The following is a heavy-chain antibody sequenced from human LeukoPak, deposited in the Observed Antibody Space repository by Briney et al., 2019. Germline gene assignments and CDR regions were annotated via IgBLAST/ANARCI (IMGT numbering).Heavy chain of an antibody. J-gene: IGHJ5*02. CDR1: GGSISSYY. V-gene: IGHV4-59*04. D-gene: IGHD5-18*01. CDR3: ARQAVDTAMVLFDP. Sequence: PSETLSLTCTVSGGSISSYYWSWIRQPPGKGLEWIGYIYYSGSTYYNPSLKSRVTISVDTSKNQFSLKLSSVTAADTAVYYCARQAVDTAMVLFDPWGQGTLVTVSS. CDR2: IYYSGST.